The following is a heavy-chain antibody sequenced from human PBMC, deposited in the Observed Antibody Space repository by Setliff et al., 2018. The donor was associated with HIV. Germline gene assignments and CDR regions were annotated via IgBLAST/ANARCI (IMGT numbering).Heavy chain of an antibody. CDR1: GDSISNPNYY. V-gene: IGHV4-39*01. J-gene: IGHJ4*02. Sequence: SETLSLTCSVSGDSISNPNYYWGWIRQPPGKGLEWIGSIYFSESPYYNPSLSSRVTISVDTSTNQFSLRLSSVTAADTAVYYCARHAGSRGYYPRPFDYWGQGTLVTVSS. CDR3: ARHAGSRGYYPRPFDY. CDR2: IYFSESP. D-gene: IGHD3-22*01.